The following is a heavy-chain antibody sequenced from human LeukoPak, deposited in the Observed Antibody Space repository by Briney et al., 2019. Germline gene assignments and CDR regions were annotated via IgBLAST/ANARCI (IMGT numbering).Heavy chain of an antibody. D-gene: IGHD2-15*01. Sequence: SETLSLTCTVSGGSISSSSYYWGWIRQPPGKGLEWIGSIYYSGSTYYNPSLKSRVTISVDTSKNQFSLKLSSVTAADTAVYYCARGLFVEYYFDHWGQGTLVTVSS. J-gene: IGHJ4*02. CDR3: ARGLFVEYYFDH. CDR1: GGSISSSSYY. CDR2: IYYSGST. V-gene: IGHV4-39*07.